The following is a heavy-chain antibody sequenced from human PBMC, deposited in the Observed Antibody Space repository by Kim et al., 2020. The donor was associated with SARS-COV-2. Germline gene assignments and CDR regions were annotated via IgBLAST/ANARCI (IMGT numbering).Heavy chain of an antibody. J-gene: IGHJ6*02. CDR3: ARDVIAVAGYYYYYGMDV. D-gene: IGHD6-19*01. CDR1: GYTFTSYG. Sequence: ASVKVSCKASGYTFTSYGSSWVRQAPGQGLEWIGWISAYNGNTNYAQKLQGRVTMTTDTSTSTAYMELRSLRSDDTAVYYCARDVIAVAGYYYYYGMDVWGQGTTVTVSS. V-gene: IGHV1-18*01. CDR2: ISAYNGNT.